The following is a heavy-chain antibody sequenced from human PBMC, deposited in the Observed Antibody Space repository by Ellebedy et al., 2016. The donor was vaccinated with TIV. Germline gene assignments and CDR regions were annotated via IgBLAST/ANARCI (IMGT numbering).Heavy chain of an antibody. CDR1: GFAFSFYA. Sequence: GESLKISCSASGFAFSFYAIHWVRQAPGKGLEYVSDISSDGSSTYYAGSVKGRFTISRDNSKNTTYLQMTSLRPEDTAVYFCVKNRMGATGWFFDLWGPGTLVTVSS. CDR2: ISSDGSST. J-gene: IGHJ2*01. V-gene: IGHV3-64D*06. D-gene: IGHD1-26*01. CDR3: VKNRMGATGWFFDL.